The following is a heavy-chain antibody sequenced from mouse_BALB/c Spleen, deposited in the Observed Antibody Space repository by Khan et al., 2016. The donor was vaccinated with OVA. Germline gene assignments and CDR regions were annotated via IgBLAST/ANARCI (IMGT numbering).Heavy chain of an antibody. Sequence: EVQLQESGPGLVKPSQSLSLTCTVTGYSITSEYAWNWIRQFPGNKLEWMGYISYSGSTSYNPSLKSRISVTRDTSKNQFFMQLNSVTTEDTATWYCARSLYYFYACAMDYWCQGTSVTVSS. J-gene: IGHJ4*01. CDR2: ISYSGST. D-gene: IGHD2-2*01. CDR1: GYSITSEYA. CDR3: ARSLYYFYACAMDY. V-gene: IGHV3-2*02.